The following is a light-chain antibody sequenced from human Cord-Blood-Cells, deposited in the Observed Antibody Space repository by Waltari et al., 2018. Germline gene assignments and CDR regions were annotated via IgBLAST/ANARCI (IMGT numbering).Light chain of an antibody. Sequence: IWMAQSPSLLSASTGDRVTISCRMSQCISSYLAWYQQKPGKAPELLIYAASTLQSGVPSRFSGSGSGTDFTLTISCLQSEDFATYYCQQYYSLPYSFGQGTKLEIK. CDR3: QQYYSLPYS. J-gene: IGKJ2*03. CDR2: AAS. CDR1: QCISSY. V-gene: IGKV1D-8*01.